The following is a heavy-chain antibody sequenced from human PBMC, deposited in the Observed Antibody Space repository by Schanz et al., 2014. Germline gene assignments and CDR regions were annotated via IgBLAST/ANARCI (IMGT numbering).Heavy chain of an antibody. CDR3: VRDTDYHFDY. CDR2: TSNDGSFT. Sequence: EVQLVESGGGLVQFGGSLRLSCVASGFTFSDSWMHWVRQAPGKGLVWVSRTSNDGSFTTFADSVKGRFTISRDNAKNTLYLQMNSLRAEDTAVYYCVRDTDYHFDYWGQGTLVTVSS. J-gene: IGHJ4*02. D-gene: IGHD4-17*01. CDR1: GFTFSDSW. V-gene: IGHV3-74*01.